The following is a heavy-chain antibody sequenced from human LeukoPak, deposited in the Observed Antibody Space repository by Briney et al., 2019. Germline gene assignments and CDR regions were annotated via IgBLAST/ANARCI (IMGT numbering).Heavy chain of an antibody. CDR3: ARGGPRQYSSSWSPKAAWHPGIYYGMDV. J-gene: IGHJ6*02. D-gene: IGHD6-13*01. V-gene: IGHV4-30-2*01. Sequence: SETLSLTCTVSGGSISSGGYYWSWIRQPPGKGLEWIGYIYHSGSTYYNPSLKSRVTISVDRSKNQFSLKLSSVTAADTAVYYCARGGPRQYSSSWSPKAAWHPGIYYGMDVWGQGTTVTVSS. CDR1: GGSISSGGYY. CDR2: IYHSGST.